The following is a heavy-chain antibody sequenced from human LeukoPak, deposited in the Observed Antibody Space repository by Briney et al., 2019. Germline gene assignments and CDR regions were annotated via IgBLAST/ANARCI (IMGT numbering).Heavy chain of an antibody. Sequence: GGSLRLSCAASGFTFNSYGMHWVRQAPGKGLEWVAYIAHHGNDKYYADSVKGRFTISRDNSKRTLYLQLNSLRLDDTAVYYCAKDGAWSCTDWGQGALVTVSS. CDR2: IAHHGNDK. D-gene: IGHD2-21*02. V-gene: IGHV3-30*02. CDR1: GFTFNSYG. CDR3: AKDGAWSCTD. J-gene: IGHJ4*02.